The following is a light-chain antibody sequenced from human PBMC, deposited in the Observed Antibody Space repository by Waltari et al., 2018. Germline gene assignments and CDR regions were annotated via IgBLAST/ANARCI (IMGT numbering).Light chain of an antibody. V-gene: IGLV4-69*01. Sequence: KPERGPRYSMKVNREDTHSKGDDIPDRFSGSSSGAERYLTLSSLLSEDEADYYCQTGGHGTWVFGGGTKVTVL. J-gene: IGLJ3*02. CDR3: QTGGHGTWV. CDR2: VNREDTH.